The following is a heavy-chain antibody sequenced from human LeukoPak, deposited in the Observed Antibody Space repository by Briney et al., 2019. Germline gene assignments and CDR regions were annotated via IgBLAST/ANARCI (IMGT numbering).Heavy chain of an antibody. CDR3: AKRGVVIRVILVGFHKEAYYFDS. CDR1: GFTFSSYG. D-gene: IGHD3-22*01. CDR2: ISGSGGST. J-gene: IGHJ4*02. Sequence: GGSLRLSCAASGFTFSSYGMSWVRQAPGKGLEWVAGISGSGGSTNYAASVKGRFTISRDNPENTLYLQMNSLRAEDTAVYFCAKRGVVIRVILVGFHKEAYYFDSWGQGALVTVSS. V-gene: IGHV3-23*01.